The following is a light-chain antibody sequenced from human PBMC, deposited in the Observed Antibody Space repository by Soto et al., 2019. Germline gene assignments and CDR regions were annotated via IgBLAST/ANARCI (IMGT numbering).Light chain of an antibody. CDR1: QSVSSSY. V-gene: IGKV3-20*01. Sequence: EIVLTQSPGTLSLSPGERATLSCRASQSVSSSYLAWYQQKPGQAPRLLIYGASSRATGIPDRFSGSGSGTDFTLTISRLEPEDFATYYCQQFKIYPLTFGGGTKVEIK. J-gene: IGKJ4*01. CDR2: GAS. CDR3: QQFKIYPLT.